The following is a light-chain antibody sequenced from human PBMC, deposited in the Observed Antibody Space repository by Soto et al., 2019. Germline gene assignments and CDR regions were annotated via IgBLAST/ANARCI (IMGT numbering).Light chain of an antibody. Sequence: EIVLTQSPGTLSLSPGERATLSCRASQSVGRDLAWYQQKPGQTPRLLIYDASNRATGIPARFSGSGSGTDFTLTISSLEPEDFAVYYCQQRSTWPPFTFGPGTKVDFK. V-gene: IGKV3-11*01. CDR2: DAS. J-gene: IGKJ3*01. CDR1: QSVGRD. CDR3: QQRSTWPPFT.